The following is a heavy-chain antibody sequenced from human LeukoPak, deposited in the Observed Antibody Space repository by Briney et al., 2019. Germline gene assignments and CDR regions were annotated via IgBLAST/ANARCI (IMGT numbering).Heavy chain of an antibody. CDR1: GFTFSSYS. D-gene: IGHD3-22*01. J-gene: IGHJ4*02. Sequence: GGSLRLSCAASGFTFSSYSMNWVRQAPGKGLEWVSYISSSSSTIYYADSVKGRFTISRDNAKNSLYLQMNSLRAEDTAVYYCARGTYYYDSSGYPLDYWGQGTLVTVSS. CDR3: ARGTYYYDSSGYPLDY. V-gene: IGHV3-48*04. CDR2: ISSSSSTI.